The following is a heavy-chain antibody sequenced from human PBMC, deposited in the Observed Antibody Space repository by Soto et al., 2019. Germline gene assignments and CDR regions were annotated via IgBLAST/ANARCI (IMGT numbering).Heavy chain of an antibody. CDR3: ARGNAFHI. J-gene: IGHJ3*02. CDR2: IYSSGGT. Sequence: GGSLRLSCAASGFTVSNNYMSWVRQAPGKGLEWVSLIYSSGGTYHADSVKGRFTISRDNSKNTLYLQMNSLRADDTAVYYCARGNAFHIWGQGTMVTVSS. CDR1: GFTVSNNY. V-gene: IGHV3-53*01.